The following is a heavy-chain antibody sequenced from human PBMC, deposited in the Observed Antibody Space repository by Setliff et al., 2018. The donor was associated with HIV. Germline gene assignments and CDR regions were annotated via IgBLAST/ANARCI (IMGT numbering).Heavy chain of an antibody. D-gene: IGHD3-10*01. CDR2: INPNSGGT. Sequence: ASVKVSCKASGYTFTGYYMHWVRQAPGQGLEWMGWINPNSGGTNYAQKFQGRVTITADESARTAFMEMRSLRSDDTAIYYCASGIRGLIRTDYYYEMEVWGKGTTVTVS. J-gene: IGHJ6*03. CDR1: GYTFTGYY. V-gene: IGHV1-2*02. CDR3: ASGIRGLIRTDYYYEMEV.